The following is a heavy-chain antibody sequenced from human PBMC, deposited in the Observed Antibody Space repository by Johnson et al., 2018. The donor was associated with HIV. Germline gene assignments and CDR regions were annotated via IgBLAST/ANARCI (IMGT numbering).Heavy chain of an antibody. CDR1: GFRFDDYA. J-gene: IGHJ3*02. D-gene: IGHD6-6*01. Sequence: VQLVESGGGLVQPGSSLRLSCAASGFRFDDYAMHWVRQAPGKGLEWVSGISWNSGSVGSAGSVKGRFTISRDNTKNTLYLQMDSLRAEDTAVSYCARANSRGAEYSNLGAFDIWGQGTMVTVSS. CDR3: ARANSRGAEYSNLGAFDI. V-gene: IGHV3-9*01. CDR2: ISWNSGSV.